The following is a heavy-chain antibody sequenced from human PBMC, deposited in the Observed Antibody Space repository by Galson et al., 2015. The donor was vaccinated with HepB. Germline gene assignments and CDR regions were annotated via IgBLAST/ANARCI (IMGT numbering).Heavy chain of an antibody. V-gene: IGHV3-23*01. Sequence: SLRLSCAASGFTFSSYAMSWVRQAPGKGLEWVSAISGSGGSTYYADSVKGRFTISRDNSKNTLYLQMNSLRAEDTAVYYCAKDDASDAYCGGDCYSGDAFDIWGQGTMVTVSS. D-gene: IGHD2-21*01. CDR2: ISGSGGST. CDR1: GFTFSSYA. CDR3: AKDDASDAYCGGDCYSGDAFDI. J-gene: IGHJ3*02.